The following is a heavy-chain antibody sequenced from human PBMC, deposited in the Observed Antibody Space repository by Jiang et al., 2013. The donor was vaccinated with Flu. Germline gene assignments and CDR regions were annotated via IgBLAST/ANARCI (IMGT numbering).Heavy chain of an antibody. J-gene: IGHJ5*02. CDR2: LYYSGST. D-gene: IGHD4-17*01. Sequence: PSETLSLTCTVSGGSINSYYWSWIRQPPGTGLEWIGYLYYSGSTNYNPSLKSRVTISVDTSKNQFSLKLSSVTAADTAVYYCARAVEGSTVTTWFDPWGQGTLVTVSS. V-gene: IGHV4-59*01. CDR3: ARAVEGSTVTTWFDP. CDR1: GGSINSYY.